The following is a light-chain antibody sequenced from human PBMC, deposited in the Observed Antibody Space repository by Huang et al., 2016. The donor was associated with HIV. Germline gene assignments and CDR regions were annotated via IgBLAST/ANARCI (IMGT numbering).Light chain of an antibody. V-gene: IGKV3-11*01. Sequence: EIVFTQSPATLSLSPGERATLSCRASHSIGNYLAWSQHKAGQAPRLLIYYASNRATGIPARFSGSGSAGTDFTLTISSLEPEDFAVYYCHQRSAWPSTFGQGTKLEI. CDR1: HSIGNY. CDR3: HQRSAWPST. CDR2: YAS. J-gene: IGKJ2*01.